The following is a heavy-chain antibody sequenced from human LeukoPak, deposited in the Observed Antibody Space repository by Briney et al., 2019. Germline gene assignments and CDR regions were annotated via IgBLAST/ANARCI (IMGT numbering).Heavy chain of an antibody. CDR2: ISCDGSNT. J-gene: IGHJ4*02. V-gene: IGHV3-30*18. Sequence: PGRSLRLSCAASGFTFSSYGMHWVRQAPGKGLEWVAVISCDGSNTYYADSVKGRFTISRDNSKNMLYLQMNSLRAEDTAVYYCAKPYYYGSRSYMDYWGQGTLVTVSS. D-gene: IGHD3-10*01. CDR3: AKPYYYGSRSYMDY. CDR1: GFTFSSYG.